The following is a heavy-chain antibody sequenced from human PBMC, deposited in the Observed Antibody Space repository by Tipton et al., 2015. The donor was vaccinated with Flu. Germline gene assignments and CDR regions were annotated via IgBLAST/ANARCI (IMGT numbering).Heavy chain of an antibody. CDR2: ISYDGSNK. CDR3: AKGGDGYNPWYFGDF. J-gene: IGHJ4*02. Sequence: QVQLVQSGGGVVQPGRSLRLSCVASGFTFSSYGMHWVRQTPGKGLEWVAVISYDGSNKDYADSVKGRFTISRDNSKNTLYLQMNSLRPEDTAVYYCAKGGDGYNPWYFGDFWGQGTLVTVSS. CDR1: GFTFSSYG. D-gene: IGHD5-24*01. V-gene: IGHV3-30*18.